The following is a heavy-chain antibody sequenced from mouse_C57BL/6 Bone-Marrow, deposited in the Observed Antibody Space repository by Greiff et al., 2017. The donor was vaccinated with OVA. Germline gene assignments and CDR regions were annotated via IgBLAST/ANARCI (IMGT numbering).Heavy chain of an antibody. J-gene: IGHJ2*01. CDR3: ARDDGSSYEDYFDY. V-gene: IGHV5-4*01. D-gene: IGHD1-1*01. CDR2: ISDGGSYT. Sequence: EVHLVESGGGLVKPGGSLKLSCAASGFTFSSYAMSWVRQTPEKRLEWVATISDGGSYTYYPDNVKGRFTISRDNAKNNLYLQMSHLKSEDTAMYYCARDDGSSYEDYFDYWGQGTTLTVSS. CDR1: GFTFSSYA.